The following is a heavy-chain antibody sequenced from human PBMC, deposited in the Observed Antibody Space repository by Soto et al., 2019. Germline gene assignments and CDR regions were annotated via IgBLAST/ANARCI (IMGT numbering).Heavy chain of an antibody. CDR2: IYHSGST. D-gene: IGHD3-22*01. V-gene: IGHV4-30-2*01. CDR3: ARGARLRSSGDAFDI. Sequence: TLSLTCAVPGGSISSGGYSWSWIRQPPGKGLERIGYIYHSGSTYYNPPLTSRVTISVDSSKNQFSLKLSSVTAADTAVYYCARGARLRSSGDAFDIWGQGTMVTVSS. CDR1: GGSISSGGYS. J-gene: IGHJ3*02.